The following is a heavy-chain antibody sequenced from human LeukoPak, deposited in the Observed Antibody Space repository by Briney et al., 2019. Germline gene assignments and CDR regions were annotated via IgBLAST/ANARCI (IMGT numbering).Heavy chain of an antibody. J-gene: IGHJ4*02. Sequence: PGGSLRLSCAASGFTFSSFGLNWVRQAPGKGLEWVSYISNSGTPVYYADSVRGRFTFSRDNAKNSLYLQMNSLRAEDTAVYYCARGFNLVSTSWGQGTLVTVSS. D-gene: IGHD6-13*01. CDR3: ARGFNLVSTS. CDR2: ISNSGTPV. V-gene: IGHV3-48*03. CDR1: GFTFSSFG.